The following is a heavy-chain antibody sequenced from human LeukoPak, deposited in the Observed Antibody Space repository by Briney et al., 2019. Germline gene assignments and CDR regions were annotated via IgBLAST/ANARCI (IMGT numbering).Heavy chain of an antibody. CDR3: ARAGSSPGSFDI. CDR1: GYTLTELS. Sequence: SVKVSCKVSGYTLTELSMHWVRQAPGQGLEWMGGIIPIFGTANYAQKFQGRVTITTDESTSTAYMELSSLRSEDTAVYYCARAGSSPGSFDIWGQGTMVTVSS. CDR2: IIPIFGTA. D-gene: IGHD1-1*01. V-gene: IGHV1-69*05. J-gene: IGHJ3*02.